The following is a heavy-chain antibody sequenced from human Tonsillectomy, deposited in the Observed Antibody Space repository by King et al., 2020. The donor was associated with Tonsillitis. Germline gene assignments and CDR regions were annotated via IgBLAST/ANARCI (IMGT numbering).Heavy chain of an antibody. J-gene: IGHJ4*02. V-gene: IGHV3-11*01. CDR1: GFTFSDYQ. D-gene: IGHD6-13*01. CDR3: VRDRPSSRVY. CDR2: ISGSGSTI. Sequence: VQLVESGGGLVKPGGSLRLSCTASGFTFSDYQMSWIRQAPGKGLEWFSYISGSGSTIYHADSVRGRFTISRDNAKNSLYLQMNSLKADDTAVYYCVRDRPSSRVYWGQGTLVTVSS.